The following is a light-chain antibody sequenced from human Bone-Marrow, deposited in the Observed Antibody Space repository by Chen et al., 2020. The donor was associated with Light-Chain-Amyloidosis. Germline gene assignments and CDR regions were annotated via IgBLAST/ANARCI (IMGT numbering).Light chain of an antibody. Sequence: QSALTQPASVSGSPGQSIPISCTGTSGHVGTYNYVSWYQQHPGEAPKVMIYAVSNRPPGVSNRFSGSKSGNTASLTISGLRAEDEADYYCSSFTSSSSYVFGPGTKVTVL. CDR1: SGHVGTYNY. J-gene: IGLJ1*01. CDR2: AVS. V-gene: IGLV2-14*01. CDR3: SSFTSSSSYV.